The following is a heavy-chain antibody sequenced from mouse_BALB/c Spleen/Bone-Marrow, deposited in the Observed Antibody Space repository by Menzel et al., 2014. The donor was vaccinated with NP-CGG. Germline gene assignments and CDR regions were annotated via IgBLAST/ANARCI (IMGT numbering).Heavy chain of an antibody. CDR1: GYTFTSYW. J-gene: IGHJ1*01. V-gene: IGHV1-7*01. CDR2: INPSTGYT. CDR3: ARDWYFDV. Sequence: VQLVESGAELAKPGASVKMSCKASGYTFTSYWMHWVKQRPGQGLEWIGYINPSTGYTEYNQKFKDKATLTADKSSSTAYMHLSSLTSEDSAVYYCARDWYFDVWGAGTTVTVSS.